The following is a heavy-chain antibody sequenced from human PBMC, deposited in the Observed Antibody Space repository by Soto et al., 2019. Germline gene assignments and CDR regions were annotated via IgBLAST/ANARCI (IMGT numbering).Heavy chain of an antibody. D-gene: IGHD3-16*01. CDR3: ARGAGGGTLRPIYEPDDFDI. J-gene: IGHJ3*02. V-gene: IGHV1-69*13. CDR2: IIPIFGTA. CDR1: GGTFSSYA. Sequence: SVKVSCKASGGTFSSYAISWLRQAPGQGLEWMGGIIPIFGTANYAQKFQGRVTITADESTSTAYMELSSLRSEDTAVYYCARGAGGGTLRPIYEPDDFDIWG.